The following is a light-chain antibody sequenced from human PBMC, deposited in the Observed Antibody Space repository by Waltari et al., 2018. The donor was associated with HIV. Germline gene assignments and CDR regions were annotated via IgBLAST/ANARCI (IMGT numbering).Light chain of an antibody. CDR2: RSH. CDR1: TSNIETNY. J-gene: IGLJ2*01. V-gene: IGLV1-47*01. Sequence: QSVLTQPPSASGTPGQRVTISCSGGTSNIETNYVYWYQQLPGTAPKLLIYRSHQRPSGSPERFSGSKSGTAASLAISGLRSDDEADYYCASWDDSLSGVVFGGGTKLTVL. CDR3: ASWDDSLSGVV.